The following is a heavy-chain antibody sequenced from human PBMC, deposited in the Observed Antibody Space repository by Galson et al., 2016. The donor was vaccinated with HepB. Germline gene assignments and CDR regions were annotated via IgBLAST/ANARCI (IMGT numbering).Heavy chain of an antibody. CDR3: AKDRNTVVTYGMDV. D-gene: IGHD4-23*01. Sequence: SLRLSCAASGFTFRDFPMVWVRQAPGQGLEWVSSISSDGVYTYYADSLKGRFSISRDNAKNSLFLQMSSLRAEDTAVYYCAKDRNTVVTYGMDVWGQGTTVTVPS. CDR1: GFTFRDFP. J-gene: IGHJ6*02. CDR2: ISSDGVYT. V-gene: IGHV3-21*04.